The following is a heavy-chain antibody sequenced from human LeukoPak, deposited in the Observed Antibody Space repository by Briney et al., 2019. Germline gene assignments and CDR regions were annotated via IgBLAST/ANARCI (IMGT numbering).Heavy chain of an antibody. D-gene: IGHD1-26*01. CDR1: GFTFNSYS. V-gene: IGHV3-23*01. CDR3: AKEYTGTFSPFPSYFDN. CDR2: ITGSGGRT. J-gene: IGHJ4*02. Sequence: PGGSLRLSCAASGFTFNSYSMHWVRQAPGKGLEWVSAITGSGGRTYYADSVKGRFTISRDNSKNTLYLQMNSLRAEDTAIYYCAKEYTGTFSPFPSYFDNWGQGTLVTVSS.